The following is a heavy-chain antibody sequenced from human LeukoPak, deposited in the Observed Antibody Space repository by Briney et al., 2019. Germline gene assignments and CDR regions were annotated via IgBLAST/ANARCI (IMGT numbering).Heavy chain of an antibody. D-gene: IGHD3-22*01. CDR1: GGSISSSSYY. V-gene: IGHV4-61*01. Sequence: SETLSLTCTVSGGSISSSSYYWSWIRQPPGKGLEWIGYIYYSGSTNYNPSLKSRVTISVDTSKNQFSLKLSSVTAADTAVYYCARVVDDSSGPFDYWGQGTLVTVSS. J-gene: IGHJ4*02. CDR3: ARVVDDSSGPFDY. CDR2: IYYSGST.